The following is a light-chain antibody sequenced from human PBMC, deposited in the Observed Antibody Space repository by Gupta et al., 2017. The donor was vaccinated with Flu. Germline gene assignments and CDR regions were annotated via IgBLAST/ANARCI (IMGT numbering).Light chain of an antibody. Sequence: QSVLTQPPSASGTPGQRVTISCSGSSSNIGSNYVYWYQQLPGTAPKLLIYSNNQRPSGVPDRFSGSKSGTSASLAISGLRSEDEADYYCAAWEDSLSGPVFGGGTKLTV. CDR3: AAWEDSLSGPV. J-gene: IGLJ2*01. CDR2: SNN. V-gene: IGLV1-47*01. CDR1: SSNIGSNY.